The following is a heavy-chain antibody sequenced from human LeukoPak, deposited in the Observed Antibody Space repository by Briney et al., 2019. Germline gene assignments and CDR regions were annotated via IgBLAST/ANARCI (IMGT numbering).Heavy chain of an antibody. D-gene: IGHD3-22*01. CDR2: IYPGDSDT. V-gene: IGHV5-51*01. Sequence: GESLKISCKGSGYSFTSYWIGWVRQMPGKGLEWMGIIYPGDSDTRYSPSFQGQVTISADKSISTAYLQWSSLKASDTAMYCCARRRTYNYDSSGYSPGGFDPWGQGTLVTVSS. CDR1: GYSFTSYW. J-gene: IGHJ5*02. CDR3: ARRRTYNYDSSGYSPGGFDP.